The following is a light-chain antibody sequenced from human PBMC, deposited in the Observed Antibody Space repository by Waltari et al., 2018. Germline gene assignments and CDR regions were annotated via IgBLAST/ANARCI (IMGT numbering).Light chain of an antibody. CDR3: CSYAGSYSWV. Sequence: QSALTQPRSVSGSPGQSVTISCTGTSSDVGGYNYVSWYQQHPGKAPKLMIYDVSNRPSGVPDLFSGSKSGNTASLTISVLQAEDEADYYCCSYAGSYSWVFGGGTKLTVL. CDR2: DVS. V-gene: IGLV2-11*01. J-gene: IGLJ3*02. CDR1: SSDVGGYNY.